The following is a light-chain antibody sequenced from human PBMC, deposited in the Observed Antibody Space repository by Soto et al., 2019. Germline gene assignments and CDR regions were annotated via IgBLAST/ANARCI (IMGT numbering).Light chain of an antibody. CDR2: GAS. CDR1: QSVSSSY. J-gene: IGKJ1*01. CDR3: QQYGSSGT. V-gene: IGKV3-20*01. Sequence: ENVLTQSPGTLSLSPGERSTLSCRASQSVSSSYLAWYQQKPGXAPXXLIYGASSRATGIPDRFSGSGSGTEFPLTISRLEPEDFAVYYCQQYGSSGTFGQGTKVDIK.